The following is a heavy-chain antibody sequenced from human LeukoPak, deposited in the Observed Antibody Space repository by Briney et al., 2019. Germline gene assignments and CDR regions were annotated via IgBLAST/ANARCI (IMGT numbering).Heavy chain of an antibody. CDR2: MSPNSGNT. Sequence: GASVNVSCKASGYTFINYDINWVRQATGQGLEWMAWMSPNSGNTGYAQKFQGRVTMTRNTSISTAYMELSSLRSEDTAVYYCARGDVGASAPFDYWGQGTLVSVSS. V-gene: IGHV1-8*01. CDR3: ARGDVGASAPFDY. CDR1: GYTFINYD. J-gene: IGHJ4*02. D-gene: IGHD1-26*01.